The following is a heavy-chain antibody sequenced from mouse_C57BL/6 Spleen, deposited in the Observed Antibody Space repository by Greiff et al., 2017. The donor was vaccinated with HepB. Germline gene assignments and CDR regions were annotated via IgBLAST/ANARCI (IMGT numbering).Heavy chain of an antibody. CDR2: IYPGNSET. CDR1: GYTFTSYW. D-gene: IGHD1-1*01. Sequence: EVQLQESGTVLARPGASVKMSCKTSGYTFTSYWMHWVKPRPGQGLEWIGAIYPGNSETSYNQKFTGKAKLTAVTSASTAYMELSSLTNEDSAVYYCTSQGGSSYGYFDYWGQGTTLTFSS. J-gene: IGHJ2*01. V-gene: IGHV1-5*01. CDR3: TSQGGSSYGYFDY.